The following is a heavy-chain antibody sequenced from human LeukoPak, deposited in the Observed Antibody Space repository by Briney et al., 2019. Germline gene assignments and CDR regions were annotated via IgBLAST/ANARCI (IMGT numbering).Heavy chain of an antibody. D-gene: IGHD3-10*01. CDR3: AKPRGSYGSGSYLLDY. J-gene: IGHJ4*02. CDR1: GYTFTGYY. CDR2: INPNSGGT. Sequence: ASVEVSCKASGYTFTGYYMHWVRQAPGQGLEWMGWINPNSGGTNYAQKFQGRVTMTRDTSISTAYMELSRLRSDDTAVYYCAKPRGSYGSGSYLLDYWGQGTLVTVSS. V-gene: IGHV1-2*02.